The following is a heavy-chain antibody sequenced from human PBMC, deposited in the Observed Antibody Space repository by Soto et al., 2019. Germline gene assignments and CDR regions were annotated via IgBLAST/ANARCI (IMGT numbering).Heavy chain of an antibody. Sequence: HPGGSLRLSCAASGFTFSSYWMSRVRQAPGKGLEWVANIKQDGSEKYYVDSVKGRFTISRDNAKNSLYLQMNSLRAEDTAVYYCAKPPPYCSSTSCYYDMDVWGQGTTVTVSS. V-gene: IGHV3-7*03. CDR1: GFTFSSYW. CDR2: IKQDGSEK. D-gene: IGHD2-2*01. J-gene: IGHJ6*02. CDR3: AKPPPYCSSTSCYYDMDV.